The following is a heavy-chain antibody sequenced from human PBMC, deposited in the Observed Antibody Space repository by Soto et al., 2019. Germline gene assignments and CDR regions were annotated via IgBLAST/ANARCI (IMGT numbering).Heavy chain of an antibody. CDR3: AREGSYHGEGWFDP. D-gene: IGHD1-26*01. J-gene: IGHJ5*02. V-gene: IGHV4-39*02. CDR2: IDYSGST. Sequence: QLQLQESGPGLVKPSEILSLTCTVSGGSISSSSYYWGWIRQPPGKGLEWIGSIDYSGSTYYNPSLTSRVTTSLDTSKNQFSPKLNAVTAADTAVYYCAREGSYHGEGWFDPWGQGTLVTVSS. CDR1: GGSISSSSYY.